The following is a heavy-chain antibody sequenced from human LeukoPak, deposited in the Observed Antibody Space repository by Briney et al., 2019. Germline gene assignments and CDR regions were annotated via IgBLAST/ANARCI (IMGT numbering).Heavy chain of an antibody. J-gene: IGHJ4*02. CDR3: ASASYSSSWTFNY. CDR1: GYSFTSYW. Sequence: GESLKISCKGSGYSFTSYWIGWVRQMPGKGLEWMGIIYPGDSDTRYSPSFQGQVTNSADKSISTAYLQWSSLKASDTAMYYCASASYSSSWTFNYWGQGTLVTVSS. CDR2: IYPGDSDT. V-gene: IGHV5-51*01. D-gene: IGHD6-13*01.